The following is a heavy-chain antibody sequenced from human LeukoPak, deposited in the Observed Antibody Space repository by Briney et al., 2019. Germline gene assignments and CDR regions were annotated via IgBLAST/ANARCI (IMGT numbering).Heavy chain of an antibody. CDR2: ISAYNGNT. CDR1: GYTFTSYG. CDR3: TRSLGVTAFTDFDY. V-gene: IGHV1-18*01. D-gene: IGHD2-21*02. J-gene: IGHJ4*02. Sequence: ASVKVSCKASGYTFTSYGISWVRQAPGQGLEWMGWISAYNGNTNYAQKLQGRVTMTTDTSTSTAYMELRSLRSDDTAVYYCTRSLGVTAFTDFDYWGQGTLVTVSS.